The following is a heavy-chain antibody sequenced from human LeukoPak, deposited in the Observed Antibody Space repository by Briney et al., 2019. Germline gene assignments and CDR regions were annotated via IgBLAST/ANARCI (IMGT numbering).Heavy chain of an antibody. V-gene: IGHV4-59*01. D-gene: IGHD2-21*02. CDR2: IYDSGTT. Sequence: SETLSLTCTVSGGSISSYYWNWIRLPPGKGLEWIGYIYDSGTTDYNPSLKSRVTMSVDSSKNQFSLMLTSVTAADTAGYYCARSVVVTATLRYHYGMDVWGQGTTVTVSS. J-gene: IGHJ6*02. CDR3: ARSVVVTATLRYHYGMDV. CDR1: GGSISSYY.